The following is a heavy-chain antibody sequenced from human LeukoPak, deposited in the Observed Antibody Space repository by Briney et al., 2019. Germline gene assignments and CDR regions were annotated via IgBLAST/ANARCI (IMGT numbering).Heavy chain of an antibody. D-gene: IGHD3-16*02. V-gene: IGHV3-23*01. Sequence: PGGSLRLSCAASGFTFSSYAMSWVRQAPGKGLEWVSAISGSGGSTYYADSVKGRFTISRDNSKNTLYLQMNSLRAEDTAVYYCARDRAVWGSYRFIDYWGQGTLVTVSS. CDR2: ISGSGGST. CDR1: GFTFSSYA. CDR3: ARDRAVWGSYRFIDY. J-gene: IGHJ4*02.